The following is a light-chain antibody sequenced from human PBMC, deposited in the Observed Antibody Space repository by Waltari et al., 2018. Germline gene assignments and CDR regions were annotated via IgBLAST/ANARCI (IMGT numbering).Light chain of an antibody. CDR3: QQRFNWPPLT. J-gene: IGKJ4*01. V-gene: IGKV3-11*01. CDR2: DAT. CDR1: QGVSNY. Sequence: EIVLTQSPDILSLSPGETATLSCRASQGVSNYLAWYQQQLGQPPRLLIYDATTRAPGIPARFSGSGSGTDFTLTISGLEPEDFAVYFCQQRFNWPPLTFGGGTKVEIK.